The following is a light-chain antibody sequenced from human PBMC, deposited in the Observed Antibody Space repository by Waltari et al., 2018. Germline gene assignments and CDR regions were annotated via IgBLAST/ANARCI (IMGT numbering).Light chain of an antibody. J-gene: IGKJ1*01. CDR3: QQYISSRWT. CDR2: GAT. Sequence: CRASQLVGRIYLACNHQKPRQAPTLLIYGATSRATGIPDRFSGSGSGADFPLTISRPKPKDFAVYYCQQYISSRWTFGQGTKVEIK. V-gene: IGKV3-20*01. CDR1: QLVGRIY.